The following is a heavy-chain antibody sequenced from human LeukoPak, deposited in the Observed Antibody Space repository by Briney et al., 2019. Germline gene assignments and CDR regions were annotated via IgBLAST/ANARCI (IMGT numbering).Heavy chain of an antibody. Sequence: GGSLRLSCTASGFTFDDYAVYWVRQAPGKGLEWVSGISWNSGTLDYADSVKGRFTISRDNAKNSLYLQMNSLRAEDMALYYCAKGYCGATSCLQDYWGQGTLVTVSS. CDR3: AKGYCGATSCLQDY. CDR2: ISWNSGTL. CDR1: GFTFDDYA. V-gene: IGHV3-9*03. D-gene: IGHD2-2*01. J-gene: IGHJ4*02.